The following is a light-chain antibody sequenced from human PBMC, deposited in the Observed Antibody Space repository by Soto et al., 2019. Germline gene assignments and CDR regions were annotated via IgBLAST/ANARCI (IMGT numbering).Light chain of an antibody. CDR2: AAS. CDR3: QQNYNTLIT. CDR1: QSIYRY. Sequence: DVRMTQSPSSLSASIGDRVTITCRASQSIYRYLNWYQQEPGKAPKLLIYAASSLHSGVISRFSGSGSGTAFTLTISSLQPEDFTTDYCQQNYNTLITFGQGTRLESK. J-gene: IGKJ5*01. V-gene: IGKV1-39*01.